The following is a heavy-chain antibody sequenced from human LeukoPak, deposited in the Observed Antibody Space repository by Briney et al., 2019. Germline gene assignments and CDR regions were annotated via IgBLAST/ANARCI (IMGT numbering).Heavy chain of an antibody. J-gene: IGHJ4*02. CDR1: GFTFSSYG. Sequence: GRSLRLPCAASGFTFSSYGMHWVRQAPGKGLEWVAVISNDGSKKYYADSVKGRFTISRDNSKNTLSLQVSSLRAEDTAVYYCAKDRYSYAFEYSDSWGQGTLVTVSS. CDR2: ISNDGSKK. CDR3: AKDRYSYAFEYSDS. D-gene: IGHD5-18*01. V-gene: IGHV3-30*18.